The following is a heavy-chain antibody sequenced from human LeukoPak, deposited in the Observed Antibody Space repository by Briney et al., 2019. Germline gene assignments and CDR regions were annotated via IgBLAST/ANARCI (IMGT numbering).Heavy chain of an antibody. CDR3: AKDIGWFDP. CDR2: ISGTSDSP. J-gene: IGHJ5*02. Sequence: GGSLRLSCAASGFTFRSYAMNWVRQAPGKGLEWVSAISGTSDSPHYADSVKGRFTISRDNSKNTLYLQMNSLRAEDTAFYYCAKDIGWFDPWGQGTLVTVSS. CDR1: GFTFRSYA. V-gene: IGHV3-23*01.